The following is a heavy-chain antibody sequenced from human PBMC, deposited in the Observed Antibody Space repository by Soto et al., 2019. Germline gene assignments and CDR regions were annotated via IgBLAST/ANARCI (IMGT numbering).Heavy chain of an antibody. V-gene: IGHV3-15*07. CDR3: TTVLGYYDILTGYYLPEAYYYYYGMDV. CDR2: IKSKTDGGTT. Sequence: GGSLRLSCAASGFTFSNAWMNWVRQAPGKGLEWVGRIKSKTDGGTTDYAAPVKGRFTISRDDSKNTLYLQMNSLKTEDTAVYYCTTVLGYYDILTGYYLPEAYYYYYGMDVWGQGTTVTVSS. J-gene: IGHJ6*02. CDR1: GFTFSNAW. D-gene: IGHD3-9*01.